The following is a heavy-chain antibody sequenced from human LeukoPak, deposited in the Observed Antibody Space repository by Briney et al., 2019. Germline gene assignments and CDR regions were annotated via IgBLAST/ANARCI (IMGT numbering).Heavy chain of an antibody. D-gene: IGHD3-10*01. J-gene: IGHJ4*02. V-gene: IGHV5-51*01. CDR1: GYSFTSYW. CDR2: IYPGDSDT. Sequence: GESLKISCKGSGYSFTSYWIGWVRQMPGKGLEWMGIIYPGDSDTRYSPSFQGQVTIPADKSISTAYLQWSSLKASDTAMYYCARISGDTMVRGVIDYWGQGTLVTVSS. CDR3: ARISGDTMVRGVIDY.